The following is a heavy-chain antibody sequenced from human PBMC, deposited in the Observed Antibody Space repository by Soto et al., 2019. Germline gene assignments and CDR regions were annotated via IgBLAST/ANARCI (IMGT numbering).Heavy chain of an antibody. Sequence: EVQLVESGGGLVQPGGSLRLSCAASGFTFSSYWMHWVRQAPGKGLVWVSRINSDGSSTSYADSVKGRFTISRDNAKNTLYLQMNSLTAEDTAVYYCARGGILNWYFDLCGRGTLVTVSS. J-gene: IGHJ2*01. CDR1: GFTFSSYW. D-gene: IGHD1-26*01. V-gene: IGHV3-74*01. CDR2: INSDGSST. CDR3: ARGGILNWYFDL.